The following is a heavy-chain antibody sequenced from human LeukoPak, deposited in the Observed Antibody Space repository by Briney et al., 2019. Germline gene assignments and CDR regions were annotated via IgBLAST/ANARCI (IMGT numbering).Heavy chain of an antibody. D-gene: IGHD6-19*01. CDR3: ARDAPRSGIAVAGY. CDR2: ISSGSSTI. V-gene: IGHV3-48*04. Sequence: PGGSLRLSCAASGFTFSSYSMNWVRQAPGKGLEWVSYISSGSSTIYYAESVKGRFTMSRDNAKNSLYLQMNSLRAEDTAVYYCARDAPRSGIAVAGYWGQGTLVTVSS. J-gene: IGHJ4*02. CDR1: GFTFSSYS.